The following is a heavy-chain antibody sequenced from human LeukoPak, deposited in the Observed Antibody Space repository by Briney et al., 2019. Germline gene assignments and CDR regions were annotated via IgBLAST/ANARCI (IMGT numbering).Heavy chain of an antibody. Sequence: GRSLRLSCAASGFTFSSYAMHWVRQAPGKGLEWVAVISYDGSNKYYADPVKGRFTISRDNSKNTLYPQMNSLRAEDTAVYYCARDRAARGSSIPYWGQGTLVTVSS. CDR1: GFTFSSYA. D-gene: IGHD6-6*01. V-gene: IGHV3-30-3*01. CDR3: ARDRAARGSSIPY. CDR2: ISYDGSNK. J-gene: IGHJ4*02.